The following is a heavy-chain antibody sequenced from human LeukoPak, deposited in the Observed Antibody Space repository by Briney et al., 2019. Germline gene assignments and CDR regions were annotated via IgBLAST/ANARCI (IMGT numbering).Heavy chain of an antibody. V-gene: IGHV3-33*01. J-gene: IGHJ6*02. D-gene: IGHD5-12*01. Sequence: GGSLRLSCAASGFTFSSNGMHWVRQTPGKGLEWVAVIWYDGSNEFHADSVRGRFTISRDNSKNTLYLQMNSLRAEDTAVYYCVRDRWLRLEVYYYYGMDVWGQGTTVTVSS. CDR3: VRDRWLRLEVYYYYGMDV. CDR2: IWYDGSNE. CDR1: GFTFSSNG.